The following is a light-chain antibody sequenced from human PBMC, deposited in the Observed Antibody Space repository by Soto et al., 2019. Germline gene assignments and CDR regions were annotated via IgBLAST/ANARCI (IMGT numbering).Light chain of an antibody. CDR2: GAS. CDR3: HPSGLSIS. V-gene: IGKV3-20*01. CDR1: QSVSSSY. Sequence: TGLTQSLGTLSLSPGERATLSCMASQSVSSSYLAWYQQKPGQAPRLLIYGASSRATGIPDRFSGSGSGTDFTLTISRLEPEDIPVYYCHPSGLSISFAQGRRLEIK. J-gene: IGKJ5*01.